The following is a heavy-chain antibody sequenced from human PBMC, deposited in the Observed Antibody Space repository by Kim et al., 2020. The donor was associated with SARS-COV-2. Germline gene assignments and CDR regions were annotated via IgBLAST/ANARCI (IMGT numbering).Heavy chain of an antibody. J-gene: IGHJ6*02. D-gene: IGHD2-21*01. CDR1: GYTFTSYA. V-gene: IGHV7-4-1*02. CDR2: INTNTGNP. Sequence: ASVKVSCKASGYTFTSYAMNWVRQAPGQGLEWMGWINTNTGNPTYAQGFTGRFVFSLDTSVSTAYLQISSLKAEDTAVYYCARDLDWEKAVYYYYGMDVWGQGTTVTVSS. CDR3: ARDLDWEKAVYYYYGMDV.